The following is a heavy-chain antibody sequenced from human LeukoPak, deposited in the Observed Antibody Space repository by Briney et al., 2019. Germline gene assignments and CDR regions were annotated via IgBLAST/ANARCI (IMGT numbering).Heavy chain of an antibody. CDR3: ATRDGYNSNTDY. V-gene: IGHV3-23*01. CDR1: GFTFSSFA. Sequence: GGSLRLSCAASGFTFSSFAMTWVRQAPGKGLEWVSSISGSGGSTCYADPVQGRFTISRDNAKNSLYLQMNSLRAEDTAVYYCATRDGYNSNTDYWGQGTLVTVSS. CDR2: ISGSGGST. D-gene: IGHD5-24*01. J-gene: IGHJ4*02.